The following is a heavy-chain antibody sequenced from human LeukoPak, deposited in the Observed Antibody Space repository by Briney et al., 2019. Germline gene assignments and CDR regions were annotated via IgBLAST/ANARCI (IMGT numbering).Heavy chain of an antibody. V-gene: IGHV3-21*04. J-gene: IGHJ4*02. CDR2: ISSSSYI. D-gene: IGHD3-3*01. CDR3: AKDIPITIFGVVINAFDY. CDR1: GFTFSSYS. Sequence: GGSLRLSCAASGFTFSSYSMNWVRQAPGKGLEWVSSISSSSYIYYADSVKGRFTISRDNSKNSLYLQMNSLRTEDTALYYCAKDIPITIFGVVINAFDYWGQGTLVTVSS.